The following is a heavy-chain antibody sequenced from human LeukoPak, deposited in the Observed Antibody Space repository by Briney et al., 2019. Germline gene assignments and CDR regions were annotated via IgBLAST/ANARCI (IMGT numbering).Heavy chain of an antibody. V-gene: IGHV3-21*01. Sequence: PGGSLRLSCAASGFTFSSYSMNWVRQAPGKGLEWVSSISSSSSYIYYADSVKGRFTISRDNAKNSLYLQMNSLRAEDTAVYYCARDSSSYYNYGMDVWGQGTTVTVSS. CDR1: GFTFSSYS. J-gene: IGHJ6*02. CDR3: ARDSSSYYNYGMDV. CDR2: ISSSSSYI. D-gene: IGHD6-13*01.